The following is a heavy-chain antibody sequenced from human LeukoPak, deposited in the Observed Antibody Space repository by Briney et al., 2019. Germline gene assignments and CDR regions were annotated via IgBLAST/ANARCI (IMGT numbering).Heavy chain of an antibody. D-gene: IGHD3-22*01. CDR3: ARGDYDSSGYYYGS. V-gene: IGHV4-59*12. CDR2: IYYSGST. CDR1: GGSISSYY. J-gene: IGHJ5*02. Sequence: SETLSLTCTVSGGSISSYYWSWIRQPPGKGLEWIGYIYYSGSTYYNPSLKSRVTISVDTSKNQFSLKLSSVTAADTAVYYCARGDYDSSGYYYGSWGQGTLVTVSS.